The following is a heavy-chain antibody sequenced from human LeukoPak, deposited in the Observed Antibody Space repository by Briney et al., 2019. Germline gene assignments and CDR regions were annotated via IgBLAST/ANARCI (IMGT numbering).Heavy chain of an antibody. CDR1: GFTFINYN. J-gene: IGHJ4*02. D-gene: IGHD3-3*01. V-gene: IGHV3-21*01. Sequence: PGGSLRLSCAASGFTFINYNMNWVRQAPGKGLEWVSSVSSSSAYIYYADSVKGRFTISRDNAKNSLYLQMNSLRAEDTAVYYCARGPYYDFWSGSKLGSNFDYWGQGTLVTVSS. CDR2: VSSSSAYI. CDR3: ARGPYYDFWSGSKLGSNFDY.